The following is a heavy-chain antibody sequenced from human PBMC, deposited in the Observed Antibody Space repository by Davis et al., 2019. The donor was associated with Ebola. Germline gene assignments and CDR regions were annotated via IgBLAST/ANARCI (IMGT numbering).Heavy chain of an antibody. CDR3: ATGRPSGY. V-gene: IGHV1-69*02. CDR1: GGSFGSHT. J-gene: IGHJ4*02. D-gene: IGHD3-10*01. Sequence: SVKVSCKASGGSFGSHTISWVRQAPGQGLEWMGRIIPMIGVPKYAKKFQGRVTITADRSTSTAYMELSSLTSDDTAVYYCATGRPSGYWGQGTLVSVSS. CDR2: IIPMIGVP.